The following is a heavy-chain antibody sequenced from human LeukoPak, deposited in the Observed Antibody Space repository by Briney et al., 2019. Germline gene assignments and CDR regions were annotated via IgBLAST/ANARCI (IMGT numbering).Heavy chain of an antibody. D-gene: IGHD3-10*01. CDR2: IYTSGST. V-gene: IGHV4-4*07. CDR3: ARDKSALKITMVRGVESWFDP. J-gene: IGHJ5*02. CDR1: GGSISSYY. Sequence: SETLSLTCTVSGGSISSYYWSWIRQPAGKGLEWIGRIYTSGSTNYNPSLKSRVTMSVDTSKNQFSLKLSSVTAADTAVYYCARDKSALKITMVRGVESWFDPWGQGTLVTVSS.